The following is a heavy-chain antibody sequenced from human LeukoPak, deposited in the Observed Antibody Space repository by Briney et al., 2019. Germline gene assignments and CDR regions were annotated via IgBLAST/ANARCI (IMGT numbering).Heavy chain of an antibody. J-gene: IGHJ5*02. V-gene: IGHV4-34*01. CDR1: GGSFSGYY. Sequence: SETLSLTCAVYGGSFSGYYWSWIRQPPGKGLEWIGEINHSGSTNYNPSLKSRVTISVDTSKNQFSLKLGPVTAADTAVYYCARGDPTSAVAGTMNWFDPWGQGTLVTVSS. CDR3: ARGDPTSAVAGTMNWFDP. CDR2: INHSGST. D-gene: IGHD6-19*01.